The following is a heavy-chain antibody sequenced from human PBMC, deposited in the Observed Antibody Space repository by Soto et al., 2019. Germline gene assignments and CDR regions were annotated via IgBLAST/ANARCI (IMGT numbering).Heavy chain of an antibody. V-gene: IGHV1-69*13. J-gene: IGHJ4*02. Sequence: GASVKVSSKASGGTFSSYAISCVRQAPRQGLEWMGGIIPIFGTANYAQKFQGRVTITADESTSTAYMELSSLRSEDTAEYYCARDDPRYDSSGYYYLLYWGQGTLVTVSS. CDR2: IIPIFGTA. CDR3: ARDDPRYDSSGYYYLLY. D-gene: IGHD3-22*01. CDR1: GGTFSSYA.